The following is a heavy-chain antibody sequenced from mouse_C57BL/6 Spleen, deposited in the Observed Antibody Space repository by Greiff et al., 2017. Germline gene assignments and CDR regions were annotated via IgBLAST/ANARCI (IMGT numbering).Heavy chain of an antibody. CDR2: ILPGSGST. CDR3: ARYYRGAMGY. V-gene: IGHV1-9*01. D-gene: IGHD2-14*01. J-gene: IGHJ4*01. Sequence: VQLQQSGAELMKPGASVKLSCKATGYTFTGYWIEWVKQRPGHGLEWIGEILPGSGSTNYTEKFKGKATFTADTSSNTAYMQLSSLTTEDSAIYYCARYYRGAMGYRDQGTSVTGSS. CDR1: GYTFTGYW.